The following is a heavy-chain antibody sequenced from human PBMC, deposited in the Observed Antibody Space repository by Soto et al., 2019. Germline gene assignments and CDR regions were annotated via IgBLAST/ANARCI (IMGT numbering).Heavy chain of an antibody. J-gene: IGHJ4*02. Sequence: WGSLSLSCASSGFAFINYAMHWVRQAPGKGLEWVSSISTSIDATYYADSVKGRFTISRDDSKNTLYLQMNSLRAEDSAVYYCAKDRTVAARNFDYWGQGTQVTVSS. CDR3: AKDRTVAARNFDY. CDR2: ISTSIDAT. V-gene: IGHV3-23*01. D-gene: IGHD6-6*01. CDR1: GFAFINYA.